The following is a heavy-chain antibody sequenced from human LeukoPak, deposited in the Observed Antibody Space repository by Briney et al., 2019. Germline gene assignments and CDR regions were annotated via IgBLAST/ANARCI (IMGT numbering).Heavy chain of an antibody. D-gene: IGHD2-21*02. CDR1: GFTFSSYG. J-gene: IGHJ3*02. CDR2: IRYDGSNK. V-gene: IGHV3-30*02. CDR3: ARGAPHCGGDCSWTFDI. Sequence: GGSLRLSCAASGFTFSSYGMHWVRQAPGKGLEGVAFIRYDGSNKYYADSVKGRFTISRDNSKNTLYLQMNSLRAEDTAVYYCARGAPHCGGDCSWTFDIWGQGTMITVSS.